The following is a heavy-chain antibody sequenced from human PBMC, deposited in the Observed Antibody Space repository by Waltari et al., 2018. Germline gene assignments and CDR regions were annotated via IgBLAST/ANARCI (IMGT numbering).Heavy chain of an antibody. CDR3: TRGGNYDFWSHRPFVDP. J-gene: IGHJ5*02. Sequence: QVQLQQWGAGLLGPSETLSLTCAVYGASFSDYYWGWVRQPPGQGLEWIGQIRHPGSTNYNPTLKRRVTISIDTPRSQFYLRLSSVTAADTALYFCTRGGNYDFWSHRPFVDPWGQGTLVTVSS. CDR1: GASFSDYY. D-gene: IGHD3-3*01. V-gene: IGHV4-34*01. CDR2: IRHPGST.